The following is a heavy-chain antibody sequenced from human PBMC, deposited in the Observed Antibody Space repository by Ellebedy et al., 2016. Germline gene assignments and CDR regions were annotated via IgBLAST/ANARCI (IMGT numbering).Heavy chain of an antibody. V-gene: IGHV3-23*01. CDR1: GFTFSSYA. Sequence: GGSLRLXCTASGFTFSSYAMSWVRQAPGKGLEWVSAISGSAGSTYYADSVKGRFTISRDNSKNTLHLQMNSLRAEDTAEYYCAKGMGGSQDYWGQGTLVTVAS. J-gene: IGHJ4*02. CDR3: AKGMGGSQDY. CDR2: ISGSAGST. D-gene: IGHD1-26*01.